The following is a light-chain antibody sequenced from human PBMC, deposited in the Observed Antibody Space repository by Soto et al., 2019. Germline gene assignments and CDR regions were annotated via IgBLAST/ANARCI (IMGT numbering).Light chain of an antibody. Sequence: EIVLTQSPATLSLSPGERATLSCRASQSVSSYLAWYQQKPGQAPRLLIYDASSRATGIPARFSGSGSGTDFTLTISSLETEDFAVYYCQQRSNWTYTFGQGPKLEIK. V-gene: IGKV3-11*01. J-gene: IGKJ2*01. CDR1: QSVSSY. CDR2: DAS. CDR3: QQRSNWTYT.